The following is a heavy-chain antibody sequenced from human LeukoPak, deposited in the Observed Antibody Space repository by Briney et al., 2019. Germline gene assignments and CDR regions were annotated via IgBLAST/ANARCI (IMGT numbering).Heavy chain of an antibody. Sequence: GGSLRLSCAASGFTFSSYWMSWVRQTPQKGLEWVANIKQDGSETYYVDSVKGRFTISRDNAKNSLYLQMNSLRAEDTAVYYCARDPPHGMDVWGQGTTVTVSS. V-gene: IGHV3-7*01. CDR2: IKQDGSET. CDR1: GFTFSSYW. J-gene: IGHJ6*02. CDR3: ARDPPHGMDV.